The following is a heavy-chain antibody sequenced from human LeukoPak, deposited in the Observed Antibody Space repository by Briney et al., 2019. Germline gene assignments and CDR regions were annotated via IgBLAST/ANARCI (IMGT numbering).Heavy chain of an antibody. D-gene: IGHD3-10*01. V-gene: IGHV3-7*01. Sequence: LSGGSLRLSCAASGFTFSSYWMSWVRQAPGKGMEWLANIKHDGREKYYVDSVKGRFTISRDNAKNSLYLQMNSLRAEDTSVYYCVRCNSGSNWFDPWGQGTLVIVSS. CDR3: VRCNSGSNWFDP. J-gene: IGHJ5*02. CDR2: IKHDGREK. CDR1: GFTFSSYW.